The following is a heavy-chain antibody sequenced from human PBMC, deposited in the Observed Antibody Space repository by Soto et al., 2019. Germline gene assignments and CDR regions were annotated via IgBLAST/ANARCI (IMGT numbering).Heavy chain of an antibody. D-gene: IGHD1-26*01. CDR1: GGSITNNY. J-gene: IGHJ6*02. Sequence: PSETLSLTCTVSGGSITNNYWNWIRQFTGKGLEWIGYVYSSGSTKHNPSLKSRVTISVDTAKNSLYLQMNSLRAEDTALYYCARDTGIVGATYYYGMDVWGQGTTVTVSS. V-gene: IGHV4-59*12. CDR3: ARDTGIVGATYYYGMDV. CDR2: VYSSGST.